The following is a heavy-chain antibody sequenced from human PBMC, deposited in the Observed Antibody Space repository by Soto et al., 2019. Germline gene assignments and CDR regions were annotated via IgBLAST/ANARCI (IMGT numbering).Heavy chain of an antibody. Sequence: PSETLSLTCPVSGGSISRYHWISIRHPPGKGLEWIWYIYYSASTTYNPPLKSRVSISVDTPKSLYSLLRRPVSAADPAVYFCARGSRVVVAAHQLLCMDLWGQGTTVNLS. J-gene: IGHJ6*01. CDR1: GGSISRYH. CDR2: IYYSAST. CDR3: ARGSRVVVAAHQLLCMDL. V-gene: IGHV4-59*01. D-gene: IGHD2-15*01.